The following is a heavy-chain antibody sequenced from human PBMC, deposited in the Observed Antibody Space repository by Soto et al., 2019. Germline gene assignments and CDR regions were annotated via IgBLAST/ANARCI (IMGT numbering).Heavy chain of an antibody. Sequence: SLRLSCAASGFTFSTYWMHWVRQAPGEGLVWVSRINGDESTTNYADSVEGRFTISRDNAKNTLYLQMSSLRAEDTAVYYCARGVPRVYGMDVWGQGTTVTVSS. CDR1: GFTFSTYW. CDR2: INGDESTT. CDR3: ARGVPRVYGMDV. J-gene: IGHJ6*02. V-gene: IGHV3-74*01. D-gene: IGHD6-13*01.